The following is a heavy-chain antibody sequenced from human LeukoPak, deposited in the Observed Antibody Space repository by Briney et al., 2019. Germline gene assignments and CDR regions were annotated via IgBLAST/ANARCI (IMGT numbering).Heavy chain of an antibody. V-gene: IGHV4-38-2*01. CDR3: ARLDIAASAIDY. CDR2: IYHSGST. J-gene: IGHJ4*02. Sequence: PSETLSLTCAVSGYSISSGYYWGWIRQPPGKGLEWIGSIYHSGSTYYNPSLKSRVTISVDTSKNQFSLKLSSVTAADTAVYYCARLDIAASAIDYWGQGTLVTVSS. CDR1: GYSISSGYY. D-gene: IGHD6-6*01.